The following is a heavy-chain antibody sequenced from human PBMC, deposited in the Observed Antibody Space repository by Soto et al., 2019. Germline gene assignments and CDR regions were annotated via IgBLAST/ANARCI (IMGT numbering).Heavy chain of an antibody. CDR3: ARDISGGESSSWYPTFYYHYYGMDV. Sequence: GASVKVSCKASGYTFTSYGISWVRQAPGQGLEWMGWISAYNGNTNYAQKLQGRVTMTTDTSTSTAYMELRSLRSDDTVVYYCARDISGGESSSWYPTFYYHYYGMDVWGQGTTVTVSS. CDR1: GYTFTSYG. J-gene: IGHJ6*02. CDR2: ISAYNGNT. D-gene: IGHD6-13*01. V-gene: IGHV1-18*04.